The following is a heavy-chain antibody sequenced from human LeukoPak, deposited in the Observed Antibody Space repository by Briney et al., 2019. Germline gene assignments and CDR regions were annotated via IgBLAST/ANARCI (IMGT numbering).Heavy chain of an antibody. V-gene: IGHV1-46*01. CDR1: GYTFTSYY. D-gene: IGHD5-18*01. CDR2: INPSGGST. CDR3: ARDRGIQLWILDY. Sequence: ASVKVSCKASGYTFTSYYMHWVRQAPGQGLEWMGIINPSGGSTSYAQKFQGRVTMTRDMSTSTVYMELSSPRSEDTAVYYCARDRGIQLWILDYWGQGTLVTVSS. J-gene: IGHJ4*02.